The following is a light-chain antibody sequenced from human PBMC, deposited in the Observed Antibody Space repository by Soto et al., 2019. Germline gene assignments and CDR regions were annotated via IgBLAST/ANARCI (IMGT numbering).Light chain of an antibody. J-gene: IGKJ1*01. CDR1: QDISSH. V-gene: IGKV1-16*01. CDR3: QQYHLYTWT. CDR2: GAS. Sequence: DIQMTQSPSSLSASVGDRVTITCRASQDISSHFAWFQQKPGKAPKSLMFGASNLRSGVPSRFSGSGSGTVFTFTISSLQHDDFATYYCQQYHLYTWTFGQGTKVEI.